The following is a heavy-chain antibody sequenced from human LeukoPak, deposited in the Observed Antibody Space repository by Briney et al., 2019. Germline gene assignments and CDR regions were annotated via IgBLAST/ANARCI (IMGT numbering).Heavy chain of an antibody. V-gene: IGHV3-21*01. CDR2: ISSSSKYI. CDR1: GFTFSTYS. CDR3: ARDLDIVVVPASWFYP. Sequence: GSLRVSCAASGFTFSTYSMNWVRQAPGRGLEWVSSISSSSKYIYYADSVKGRFTISRDDAKNSLSLQMNSLRAEDTAVYYCARDLDIVVVPASWFYPWGQGTLVTVSS. J-gene: IGHJ5*02. D-gene: IGHD2-2*03.